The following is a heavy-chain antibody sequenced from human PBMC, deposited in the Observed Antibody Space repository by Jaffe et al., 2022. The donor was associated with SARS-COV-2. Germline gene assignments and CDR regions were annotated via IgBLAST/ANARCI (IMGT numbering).Heavy chain of an antibody. CDR3: TTSFGITGTRPYYYYGMDV. CDR1: GFTFSNAW. Sequence: EVQLVESGGGLVKPGGSLRLSCAASGFTFSNAWMSWVRQAPGKGLEWVGRIKSKTDGGTTDYAAPVKGRFTISRDDSKNTLYLQMNSLKTEDTAVYYCTTSFGITGTRPYYYYGMDVWGQGTTVTVSS. J-gene: IGHJ6*02. CDR2: IKSKTDGGTT. D-gene: IGHD1-7*01. V-gene: IGHV3-15*01.